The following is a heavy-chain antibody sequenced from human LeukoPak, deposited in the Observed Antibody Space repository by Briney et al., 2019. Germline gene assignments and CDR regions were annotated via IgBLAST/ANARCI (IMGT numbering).Heavy chain of an antibody. CDR1: SGSISCGACS. V-gene: IGHV4-30-2*01. CDR2: IYHNGTT. D-gene: IGHD5-12*01. Sequence: PQTLSLTRAVSSGSISCGACSWSWIRQPPGKGLEWIGYIYHNGTTYYNPSFKSRVTISVDRSKNQFSLWLKSVTAADTAVYYCARASYSGYPPYYYGLDVWGKGTTVPVSS. J-gene: IGHJ6*04. CDR3: ARASYSGYPPYYYGLDV.